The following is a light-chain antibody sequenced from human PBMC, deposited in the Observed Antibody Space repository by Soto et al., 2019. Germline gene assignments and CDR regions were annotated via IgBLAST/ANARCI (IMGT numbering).Light chain of an antibody. CDR3: QSYDINLSGV. CDR1: FFNIGAGYD. J-gene: IGLJ3*02. CDR2: GNN. Sequence: QTVVTQPPSVSGAPGQRVTISCTGSFFNIGAGYDVHWYQQLPETAPKLLIYGNNNRPSGVPDRFSASKSGSSASLTITGLQAEDEADYYCQSYDINLSGVFGGGTKLTVL. V-gene: IGLV1-40*01.